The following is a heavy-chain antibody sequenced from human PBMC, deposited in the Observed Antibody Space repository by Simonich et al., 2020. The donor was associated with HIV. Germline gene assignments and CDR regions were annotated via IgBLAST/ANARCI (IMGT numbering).Heavy chain of an antibody. Sequence: QVQLQQWGAGLLKPSETLSLTCAVYGGSFSGYYWSWIRQPPGKGLEWIGEINHSGSTNCNPSLKSRVTISVDTSKNQFSLKLSSVTAADTAVYYCARLTAGGLGEYFQHWGQGTLVTVSS. CDR3: ARLTAGGLGEYFQH. CDR1: GGSFSGYY. V-gene: IGHV4-34*01. CDR2: INHSGST. J-gene: IGHJ1*01. D-gene: IGHD6-13*01.